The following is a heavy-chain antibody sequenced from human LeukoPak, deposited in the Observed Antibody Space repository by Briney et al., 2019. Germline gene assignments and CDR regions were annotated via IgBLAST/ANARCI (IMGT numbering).Heavy chain of an antibody. CDR3: AREYKFWSGYSYYFDY. CDR1: GFTFSSYS. J-gene: IGHJ4*02. V-gene: IGHV3-48*01. Sequence: AGGSLRLSCAASGFTFSSYSMNWVRQAPGKGLEWVSYISSSSSTIYYADSVKGRFTISRDNAKNSLYLQMNSLRAEDTAVYYCAREYKFWSGYSYYFDYWGQGTLVTVSS. CDR2: ISSSSSTI. D-gene: IGHD3-3*01.